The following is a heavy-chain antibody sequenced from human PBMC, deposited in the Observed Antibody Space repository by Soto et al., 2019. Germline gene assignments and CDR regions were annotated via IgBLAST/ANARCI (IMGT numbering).Heavy chain of an antibody. D-gene: IGHD5-12*01. Sequence: ASVKVSCKASGGTFSSYTISWVRQAPGQGLEWMGRIIPILGIANYAQKFQGRVTITADKSTSTAYMELSSLRSEDTAVYYCARESSGYDLGNWFDPWGQGTLVTVSS. V-gene: IGHV1-69*04. CDR3: ARESSGYDLGNWFDP. CDR1: GGTFSSYT. CDR2: IIPILGIA. J-gene: IGHJ5*02.